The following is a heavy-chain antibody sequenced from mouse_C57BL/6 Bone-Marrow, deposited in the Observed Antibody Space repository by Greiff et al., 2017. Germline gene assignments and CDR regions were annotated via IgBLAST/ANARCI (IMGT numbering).Heavy chain of an antibody. CDR1: GFTFSSYG. CDR3: ARRYYGYFYAMDY. Sequence: DVMLVESGGDLVKPGGSLKLSCAASGFTFSSYGMSWVRQTPDKRLEWVATISSGGSYTYYPDSVKGRFTISRDNAKNTLYLQMSSLKSEDTAMYYCARRYYGYFYAMDYWGQGTSVTVSS. J-gene: IGHJ4*01. V-gene: IGHV5-6*02. D-gene: IGHD2-2*01. CDR2: ISSGGSYT.